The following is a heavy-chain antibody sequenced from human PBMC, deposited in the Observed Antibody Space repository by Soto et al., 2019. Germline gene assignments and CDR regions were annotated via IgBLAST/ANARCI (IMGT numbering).Heavy chain of an antibody. CDR2: INQDGSEK. V-gene: IGHV3-7*01. D-gene: IGHD6-13*01. Sequence: GGSLRLSCAASGFTFGDYAMHWVRQAPGKGLEWVANINQDGSEKYYVDSVKGRFTISRDNAKNSVYLQMNSLRAEDTAVYYCARAVAAAGSYWGQGTLVTVSS. CDR3: ARAVAAAGSY. J-gene: IGHJ4*02. CDR1: GFTFGDYA.